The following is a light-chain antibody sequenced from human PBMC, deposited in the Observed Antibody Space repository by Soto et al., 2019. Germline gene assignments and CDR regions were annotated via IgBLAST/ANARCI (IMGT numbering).Light chain of an antibody. V-gene: IGLV2-14*03. CDR1: SRDVGAYDY. J-gene: IGLJ1*01. CDR2: YVD. Sequence: SAVTQPASVSVSIGQSITTSCTGTSRDVGAYDYVSWYLQYPDKAPQLLIYYVDHRPSGVSSRFSGSKSGNTASLTISGLQAEDEGDYYCCSYADGSIYFFGTGTKVTVL. CDR3: CSYADGSIYF.